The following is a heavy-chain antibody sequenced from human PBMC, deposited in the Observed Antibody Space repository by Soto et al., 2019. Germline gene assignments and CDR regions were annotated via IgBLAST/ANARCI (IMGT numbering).Heavy chain of an antibody. CDR1: GFSLSTSGVG. V-gene: IGHV2-5*02. J-gene: IGHJ4*02. CDR3: AHGSHPDGDSSGYYTW. D-gene: IGHD3-22*01. CDR2: IYWDDDK. Sequence: QITLKESGPPLVKPTQTLTLTCTFSGFSLSTSGVGVGWIRQPPGKALEWLALIYWDDDKRYSPSLKSRLTITKDTSKNQVVLTMTNMDPVDTATYYCAHGSHPDGDSSGYYTWWGQGTLVTVSS.